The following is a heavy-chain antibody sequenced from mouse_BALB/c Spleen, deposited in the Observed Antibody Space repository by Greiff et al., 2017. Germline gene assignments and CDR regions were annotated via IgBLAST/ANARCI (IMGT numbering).Heavy chain of an antibody. CDR2: IYWDDDK. V-gene: IGHV8-12*01. Sequence: QVTLKVSGPGILQPSQTLSLTCSFSGFSLSTSGMGVSWIRQPSGKGLEWLAHIYWDDDKRYNPSLKSRLTISKDTSRNQVFLKITSVDTADTATYYCARRRGLDFDYWGQGTTLTVSS. J-gene: IGHJ2*01. CDR1: GFSLSTSGMG. D-gene: IGHD3-1*01. CDR3: ARRRGLDFDY.